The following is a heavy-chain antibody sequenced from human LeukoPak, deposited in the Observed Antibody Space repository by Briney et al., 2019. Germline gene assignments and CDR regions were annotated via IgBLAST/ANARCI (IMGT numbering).Heavy chain of an antibody. V-gene: IGHV1-46*01. Sequence: GASVKVSCKASGYPFTSYYIHWVRQAPGQGLEWVGITNIPNGGSTSYGQKFQGRVTMTRDTSTSTVYMELSSLRSEDTAVYYCTRGYSNRPVYYFDYWGQGTLVTVSS. CDR3: TRGYSNRPVYYFDY. J-gene: IGHJ4*02. CDR2: TNIPNGGST. D-gene: IGHD4-11*01. CDR1: GYPFTSYY.